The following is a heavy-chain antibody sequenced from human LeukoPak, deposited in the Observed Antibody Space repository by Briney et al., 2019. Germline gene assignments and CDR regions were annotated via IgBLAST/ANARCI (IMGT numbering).Heavy chain of an antibody. V-gene: IGHV4-59*01. CDR3: ARTLNWLDP. CDR2: TNYNGGT. CDR1: GDPISSSH. J-gene: IGHJ5*02. Sequence: PSETLSLTCTFSGDPISSSHWSWIRQPPGKGLEWVGYTNYNGGTNYNPSLKSRVTISIDSSKNQFSLQLRSVTAADTAVYFCARTLNWLDPWGQGTLVTVSS.